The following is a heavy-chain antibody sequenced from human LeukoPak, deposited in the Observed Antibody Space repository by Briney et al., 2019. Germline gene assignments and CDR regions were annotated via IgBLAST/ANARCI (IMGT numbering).Heavy chain of an antibody. CDR1: GYTFTSYD. V-gene: IGHV1-2*02. D-gene: IGHD1-7*01. Sequence: ASVKVSCKASGYTFTSYDINWVRQATGQGPEWMGWINPNSGGTNYAQKFQGRVTMTRDTSISTAYMELSRLRSDDTAVYYCARAGNWNYGDGWFDPWGQGTLVTVSS. J-gene: IGHJ5*02. CDR3: ARAGNWNYGDGWFDP. CDR2: INPNSGGT.